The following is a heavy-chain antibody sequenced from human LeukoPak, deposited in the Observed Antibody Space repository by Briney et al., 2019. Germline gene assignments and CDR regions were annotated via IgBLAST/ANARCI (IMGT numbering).Heavy chain of an antibody. CDR1: GFIFGNYR. CDR2: INSDGSGT. J-gene: IGHJ5*02. Sequence: PGGSLRLSCATTGFIFGNYRMHWVRQAPGKGLVWVSRINSDGSGTDYAESVKGRFTISRDNAKNTLYPHMSSLRVEDTAVYYCARDMNGLTWGQGTLVTVSS. D-gene: IGHD1-1*01. CDR3: ARDMNGLT. V-gene: IGHV3-74*01.